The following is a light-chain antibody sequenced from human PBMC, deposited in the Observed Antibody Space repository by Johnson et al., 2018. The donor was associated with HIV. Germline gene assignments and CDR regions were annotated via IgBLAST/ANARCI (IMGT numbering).Light chain of an antibody. V-gene: IGLV1-51*01. CDR1: SSNIGNNY. J-gene: IGLJ1*01. Sequence: QAVLTQPPSVSAAPGQKVTISCSGSSSNIGNNYVSWYQQLPGRAPKLLIYDNNKRPSGIPDRFSGSTSGTSATLGINGLQTGDEDDYFCGTWDSSLSAYVFGTGTKVTVL. CDR2: DNN. CDR3: GTWDSSLSAYV.